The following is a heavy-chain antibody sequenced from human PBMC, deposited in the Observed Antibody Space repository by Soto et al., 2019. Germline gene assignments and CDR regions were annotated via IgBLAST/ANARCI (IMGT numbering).Heavy chain of an antibody. CDR1: GFTFSSYG. V-gene: IGHV3-30*03. CDR3: ARSYSSSWKLYYFDY. CDR2: ISYDGSNK. Sequence: QVQLVESGGGVVQPGRSLRLSCVASGFTFSSYGMHWVRQAPGKGLEWVAVISYDGSNKYYADSVKGRFTISRDNSKNTLYLQMNSLRAEDTAVYYCARSYSSSWKLYYFDYWGQGTLVTVSS. J-gene: IGHJ4*02. D-gene: IGHD6-13*01.